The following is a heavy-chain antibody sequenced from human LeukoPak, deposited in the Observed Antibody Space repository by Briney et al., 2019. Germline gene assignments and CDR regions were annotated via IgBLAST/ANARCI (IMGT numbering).Heavy chain of an antibody. CDR3: AKLQRLNYYDSSGPPLDAFDI. J-gene: IGHJ3*02. CDR2: ISYDGSNK. CDR1: GFTFSSYS. D-gene: IGHD3-22*01. V-gene: IGHV3-30*18. Sequence: PGGSLRLSCAASGFTFSSYSMHWVRQAPGKGLEWVAVISYDGSNKYYADSVKGRFTISRDNSKNTLYLQMNSLRAEDTAVYYCAKLQRLNYYDSSGPPLDAFDIWGQGTMVTVSS.